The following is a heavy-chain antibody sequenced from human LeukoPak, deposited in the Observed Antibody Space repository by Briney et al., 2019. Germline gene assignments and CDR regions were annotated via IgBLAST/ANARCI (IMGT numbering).Heavy chain of an antibody. CDR3: SRLTHSYYSDTSGYYPYYYMDV. V-gene: IGHV4-39*02. CDR1: AGSISSSDYY. Sequence: PSETLSLTCTVPAGSISSSDYYWGWIRQSPGKGLGWIGRISYSGNTYYNPSLKSRVPISVDTSKNHFSLRLSSVTAADTAVYFCSRLTHSYYSDTSGYYPYYYMDVWGEGTTVTVSS. CDR2: ISYSGNT. J-gene: IGHJ6*03. D-gene: IGHD3-22*01.